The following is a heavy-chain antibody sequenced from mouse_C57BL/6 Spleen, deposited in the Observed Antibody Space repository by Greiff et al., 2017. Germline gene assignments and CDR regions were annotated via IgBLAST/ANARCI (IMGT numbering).Heavy chain of an antibody. Sequence: EVQLVESGGGLVKPGGSLKLSCAASGFTFSSYAMSWVRQTPEKRLEWVATISDGGSYTYYPDNVKGRFTISRDNAKNNLYLQMSHLKSEDTAMYYCARDLGYDYAWFAYWGQGTLVTVSA. CDR2: ISDGGSYT. CDR1: GFTFSSYA. CDR3: ARDLGYDYAWFAY. D-gene: IGHD2-4*01. J-gene: IGHJ3*01. V-gene: IGHV5-4*01.